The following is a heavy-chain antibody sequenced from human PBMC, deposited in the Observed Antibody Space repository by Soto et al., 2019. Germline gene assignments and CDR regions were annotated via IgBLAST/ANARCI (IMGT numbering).Heavy chain of an antibody. CDR2: ISAYNGNT. CDR1: GYTFTSHG. D-gene: IGHD1-26*01. J-gene: IGHJ5*02. Sequence: ASVKVSCKASGYTFTSHGISKMRQAPGQGLEWMRWISAYNGNTNYAQKLQGRVTMTTDTSTSTAYMELRSLRSDDTAVYYCARDWDGLNWFDPWGQGNLVTVSS. V-gene: IGHV1-18*01. CDR3: ARDWDGLNWFDP.